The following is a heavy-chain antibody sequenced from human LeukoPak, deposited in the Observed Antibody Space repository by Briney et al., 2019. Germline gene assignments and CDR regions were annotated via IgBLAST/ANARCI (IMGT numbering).Heavy chain of an antibody. D-gene: IGHD3-9*01. J-gene: IGHJ4*02. Sequence: PGGSLRPSCAASGFTFSSYGMHWVRQAPGKGLEGVAVMSFDGSHTYYADSVKGRFTISRDNSKNTLYLQMNSLRAEDTAVYYCAKERVDWRYFDYWGQGTLVTVSS. CDR2: MSFDGSHT. V-gene: IGHV3-30*18. CDR3: AKERVDWRYFDY. CDR1: GFTFSSYG.